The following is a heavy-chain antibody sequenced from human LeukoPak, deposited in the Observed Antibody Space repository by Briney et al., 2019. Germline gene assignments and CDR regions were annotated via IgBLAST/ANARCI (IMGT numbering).Heavy chain of an antibody. Sequence: GGSLRLSCAASGFTFSSYGIHWVRQAPGKGLEWVAVIWYDGSSKYYADSVKGRFTISRDNSKNTLYPQVNSLRAEDTAVYYCARGFRYYDGIDAFDIWGQGTMVTVSS. V-gene: IGHV3-33*01. D-gene: IGHD3-22*01. CDR3: ARGFRYYDGIDAFDI. J-gene: IGHJ3*02. CDR2: IWYDGSSK. CDR1: GFTFSSYG.